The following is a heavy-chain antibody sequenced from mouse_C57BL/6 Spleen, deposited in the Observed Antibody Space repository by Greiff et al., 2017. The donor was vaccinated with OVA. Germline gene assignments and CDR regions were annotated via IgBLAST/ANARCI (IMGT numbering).Heavy chain of an antibody. CDR3: ARCTTVVATEDY. CDR2: IYPRSGNT. V-gene: IGHV1-81*01. CDR1: GYTFTSYG. J-gene: IGHJ2*01. Sequence: VKLQQSGAELARPGASVKLSCKASGYTFTSYGISWVKQRTGQGLEWIGEIYPRSGNTYYNEKFKGKATLTADKSSSTAYMELRSLTSEDSAVYFCARCTTVVATEDYWGQGTTLTVSS. D-gene: IGHD1-1*01.